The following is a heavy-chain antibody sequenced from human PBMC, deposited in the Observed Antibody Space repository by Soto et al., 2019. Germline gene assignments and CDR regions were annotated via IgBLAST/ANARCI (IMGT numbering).Heavy chain of an antibody. Sequence: QVQLVQSGAEVKKPGSSVKVSCKASGGTFSSYAISWVRQAPGQGLEWMGGIIPIFGTANYAQKFQGRVTITADESPSTADMELSSLGAEDTAVDYCARGAGRSSSWYDYWGQGTLVTVSS. J-gene: IGHJ4*02. CDR1: GGTFSSYA. V-gene: IGHV1-69*12. CDR3: ARGAGRSSSWYDY. D-gene: IGHD6-13*01. CDR2: IIPIFGTA.